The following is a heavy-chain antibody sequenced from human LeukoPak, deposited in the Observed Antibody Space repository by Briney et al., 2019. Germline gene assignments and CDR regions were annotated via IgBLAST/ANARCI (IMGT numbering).Heavy chain of an antibody. CDR2: ITTSSTYT. CDR3: ARDPYSGSYGDSYYYYMDV. J-gene: IGHJ6*03. Sequence: GGSLRLSCAASGFTFSHYGMHWVRQAPGKGLEWVSSITTSSTYTFYADSVKGRFTISRDNAKNSLYLQMNSLRAEDTAVYYCARDPYSGSYGDSYYYYMDVWGKGTTVTISS. CDR1: GFTFSHYG. V-gene: IGHV3-21*01. D-gene: IGHD1-26*01.